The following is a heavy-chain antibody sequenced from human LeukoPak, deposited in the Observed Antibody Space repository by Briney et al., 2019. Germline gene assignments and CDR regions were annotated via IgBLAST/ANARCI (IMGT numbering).Heavy chain of an antibody. CDR1: GFDFSSNW. D-gene: IGHD3-3*01. CDR3: AKDHYWSIDY. CDR2: VKGDGIST. Sequence: GGSLRLSCAASGFDFSSNWMHWVRHAPGQGLVWVSRVKGDGISTNYADSVKGRFTISRDIAKNTLYLQMNSLRAEDTGVYYCAKDHYWSIDYWGRGTLVTVSS. V-gene: IGHV3-74*01. J-gene: IGHJ4*02.